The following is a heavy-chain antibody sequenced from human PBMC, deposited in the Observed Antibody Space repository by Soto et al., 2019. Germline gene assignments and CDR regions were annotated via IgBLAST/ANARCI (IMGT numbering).Heavy chain of an antibody. V-gene: IGHV1-18*01. CDR1: GYTFTSYG. D-gene: IGHD4-17*01. J-gene: IGHJ4*02. CDR3: ARDPPDYGDYGVKFDY. Sequence: QVQLVQSGAEVKKPGASVKVSCKASGYTFTSYGISWVRQAPGQGLEWMGWISAYNGNTNYAQKLQGRVTMTTDTXTXXAYMELRSLRADDTAVYYCARDPPDYGDYGVKFDYWGQGTLVTVSS. CDR2: ISAYNGNT.